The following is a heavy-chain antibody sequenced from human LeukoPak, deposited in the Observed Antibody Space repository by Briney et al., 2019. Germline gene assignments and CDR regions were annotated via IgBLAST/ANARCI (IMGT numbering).Heavy chain of an antibody. CDR3: ARDPGYYYDGTGYYYTDY. V-gene: IGHV4-39*07. CDR1: GGSISSSSYY. Sequence: SETLSLTCTVSGGSISSSSYYWGWIRQPPGKGLEWIGSIYYSGSTYYSPSLKSRVTISVDTSKNQFSLKLSSVTAADTAVYYRARDPGYYYDGTGYYYTDYWGQGTLVTVSS. J-gene: IGHJ4*02. D-gene: IGHD3-22*01. CDR2: IYYSGST.